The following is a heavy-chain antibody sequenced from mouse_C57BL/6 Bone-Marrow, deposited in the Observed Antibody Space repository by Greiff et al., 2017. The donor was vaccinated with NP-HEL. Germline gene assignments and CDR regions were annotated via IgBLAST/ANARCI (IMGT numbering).Heavy chain of an antibody. Sequence: QVQLKQSGAELARPGASVKLSCKASGYTFTSYGISWVKQRPGQGLEWIGEIYPRSGNTYYNEKFKGKATLTADKSSSTAYMELRSLTSEDSAVYFCARWDTTVPFAYWGQGTLVTVSA. CDR3: ARWDTTVPFAY. D-gene: IGHD1-1*01. J-gene: IGHJ3*01. CDR1: GYTFTSYG. V-gene: IGHV1-81*01. CDR2: IYPRSGNT.